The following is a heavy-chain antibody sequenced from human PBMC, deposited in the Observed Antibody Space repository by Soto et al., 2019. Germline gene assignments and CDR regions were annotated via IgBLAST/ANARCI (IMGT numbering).Heavy chain of an antibody. J-gene: IGHJ2*01. CDR3: ARANWVGVELRHYWYFDL. CDR1: GGTFSSYA. D-gene: IGHD2-15*01. CDR2: IIPIFGTA. Sequence: QVQLVQSGAEVKKPGSSVKVSCKASGGTFSSYAISWVRQAPGQGLEWMGGIIPIFGTANYAQKFQGRVTITADESTSTAYMELSSLRSEDTAVYYCARANWVGVELRHYWYFDLWGRGTLVTVSS. V-gene: IGHV1-69*01.